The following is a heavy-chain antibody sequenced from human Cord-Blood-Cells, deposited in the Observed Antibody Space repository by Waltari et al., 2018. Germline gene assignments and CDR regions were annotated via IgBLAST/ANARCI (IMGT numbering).Heavy chain of an antibody. D-gene: IGHD2-2*01. J-gene: IGHJ5*02. V-gene: IGHV1-2*02. Sequence: QEQLVQSGAEVKKPGASLKVSCKASGYTVTCYYHHWVRQGRGQGLEWMGWINPNSGGTNYAQKFQGRVTMTRDTSISTAYMELSRLRSDDTAVYYCARVVGGYCSSTSCLFDPWGQGTLVTVSS. CDR1: GYTVTCYY. CDR3: ARVVGGYCSSTSCLFDP. CDR2: INPNSGGT.